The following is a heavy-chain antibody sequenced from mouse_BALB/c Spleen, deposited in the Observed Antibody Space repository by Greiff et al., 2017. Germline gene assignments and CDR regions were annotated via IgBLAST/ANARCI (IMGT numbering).Heavy chain of an antibody. Sequence: EVKVVESGGGLVKPGGSLKLSCAASGFTFSDYYMYWVRQTPEKRLEWVATISDGGSYTYYPHSVKGRFTISRDNAKNNLYLQMSSLKSEDTAMYYCARSRYDGRSWFAYWGQGTLVTVSA. CDR3: ARSRYDGRSWFAY. D-gene: IGHD2-3*01. V-gene: IGHV5-4*02. CDR2: ISDGGSYT. CDR1: GFTFSDYY. J-gene: IGHJ3*01.